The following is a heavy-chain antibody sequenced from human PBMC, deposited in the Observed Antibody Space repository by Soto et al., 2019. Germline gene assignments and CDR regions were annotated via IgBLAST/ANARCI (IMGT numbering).Heavy chain of an antibody. CDR2: ISGSGGST. Sequence: EVQLLESGGGLVQPGGSLRLSCAASGFTFSSYAMSWVRQAPGKGLEWVSAISGSGGSTYYADSVKGRFTISRDNSKSTLYLQMNSLRAEDTAVYYCAKDPAKTRAGDDYWGQGTLVTVSS. V-gene: IGHV3-23*01. D-gene: IGHD3-16*01. J-gene: IGHJ4*02. CDR1: GFTFSSYA. CDR3: AKDPAKTRAGDDY.